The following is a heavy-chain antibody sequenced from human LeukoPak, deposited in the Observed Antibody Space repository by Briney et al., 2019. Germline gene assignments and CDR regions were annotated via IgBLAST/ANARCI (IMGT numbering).Heavy chain of an antibody. CDR3: AREGEGYSYGQYYYYYYMDV. Sequence: SETPSLTCTVSGGSISSGSYYWSWIRQPAGKGLEWIGRIYTSGSTNYNPSLKSRVTISVDTSKNQFSLKLSSVTAADTAVYYCAREGEGYSYGQYYYYYYMDVWGKGTTVTISS. J-gene: IGHJ6*03. D-gene: IGHD5-18*01. CDR1: GGSISSGSYY. CDR2: IYTSGST. V-gene: IGHV4-61*02.